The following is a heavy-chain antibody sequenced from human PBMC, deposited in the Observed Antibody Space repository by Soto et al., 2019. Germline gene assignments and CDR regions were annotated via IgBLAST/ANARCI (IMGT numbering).Heavy chain of an antibody. J-gene: IGHJ1*01. CDR2: ISSSSSYI. D-gene: IGHD3-22*01. Sequence: GGSLRLSCAASGFTFSSYSMNWVRQAPGKGLEWVSSISSSSSYIYYADSVKGRFTISRDNAKNSLYLQMNSLRAEDTAVYYCARDRYLGPYDSSGYFPFFQHWGQGTLVTV. V-gene: IGHV3-21*01. CDR3: ARDRYLGPYDSSGYFPFFQH. CDR1: GFTFSSYS.